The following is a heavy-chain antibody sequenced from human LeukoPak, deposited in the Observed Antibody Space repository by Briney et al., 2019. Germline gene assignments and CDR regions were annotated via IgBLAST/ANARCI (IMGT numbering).Heavy chain of an antibody. CDR1: GYSISSGYY. CDR2: IYHSGST. CDR3: AREATYDFWSGYPHAMYYYYYYYMDV. J-gene: IGHJ6*03. Sequence: SETLSLTCTVSGYSISSGYYWGWIRQPPGKGLEWIGSIYHSGSTYYNPSLKSRVTISVDTSKNQFSLKLSSVTAADTAVYYCAREATYDFWSGYPHAMYYYYYYYMDVWGKGTTVTVSS. D-gene: IGHD3-3*01. V-gene: IGHV4-38-2*02.